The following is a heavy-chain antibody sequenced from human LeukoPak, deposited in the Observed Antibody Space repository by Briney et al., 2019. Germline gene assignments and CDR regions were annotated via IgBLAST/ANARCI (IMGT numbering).Heavy chain of an antibody. CDR2: INSDGSGT. Sequence: GGSLRLSCAASGFTFSSYWVHWVRQAPGKGLVWVSRINSDGSGTSYADSVKGRFTISRDNAKNTLYLQMNSLRAEDTAVYYCARDVGYNSAGDYWGQGTLVTVSS. V-gene: IGHV3-74*01. D-gene: IGHD5-24*01. J-gene: IGHJ4*02. CDR1: GFTFSSYW. CDR3: ARDVGYNSAGDY.